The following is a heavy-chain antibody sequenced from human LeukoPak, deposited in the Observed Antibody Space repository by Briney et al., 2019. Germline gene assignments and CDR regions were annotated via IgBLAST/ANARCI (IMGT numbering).Heavy chain of an antibody. D-gene: IGHD5-12*01. J-gene: IGHJ4*02. Sequence: SVKVSCKASGGTFSSYAISWVRQAPGQGLEWMGGIIPIFDTANYAQNFQGRVTITADESTGTAYMELSSLRSEDTAVYYCARDLRVPERLIDYWGQGTLVTVSS. CDR2: IIPIFDTA. CDR3: ARDLRVPERLIDY. V-gene: IGHV1-69*13. CDR1: GGTFSSYA.